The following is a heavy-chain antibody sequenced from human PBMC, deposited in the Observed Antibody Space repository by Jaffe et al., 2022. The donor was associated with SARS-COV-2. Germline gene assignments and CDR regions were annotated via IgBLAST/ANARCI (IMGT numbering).Heavy chain of an antibody. J-gene: IGHJ6*02. Sequence: EVQLVESGGGLVQPGGSLRLSCAASGFTLSSYSMNWVRQAPGKGLEWVSYISSSSSTIYYADSVKGRFTISRDNAKNSLYLQMNNLRDEDTAVYYCVRPHSSGSLYYYGMDVWGQGTTVTVSS. V-gene: IGHV3-48*02. CDR3: VRPHSSGSLYYYGMDV. D-gene: IGHD6-19*01. CDR1: GFTLSSYS. CDR2: ISSSSSTI.